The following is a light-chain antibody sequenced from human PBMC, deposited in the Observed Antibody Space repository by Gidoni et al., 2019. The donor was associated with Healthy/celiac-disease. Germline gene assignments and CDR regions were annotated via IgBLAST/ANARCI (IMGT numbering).Light chain of an antibody. Sequence: EIVLTQSPATLSLSPGERATLSCRASQRVSSYLAWYQQHPGQAPRLLIYEASNRATGVPARFSGSGSGTDFTLTISSLEPEVFAVYYCQQRSNWPPGYTFGQGTKLEIK. V-gene: IGKV3-11*01. CDR1: QRVSSY. CDR3: QQRSNWPPGYT. CDR2: EAS. J-gene: IGKJ2*01.